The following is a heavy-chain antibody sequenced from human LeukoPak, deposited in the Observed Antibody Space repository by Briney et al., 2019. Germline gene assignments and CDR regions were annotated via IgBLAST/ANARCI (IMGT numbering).Heavy chain of an antibody. J-gene: IGHJ5*02. CDR3: AKTPSSGLRGFGCWFDP. V-gene: IGHV3-23*01. CDR2: ISGSGGST. D-gene: IGHD6-19*01. CDR1: GFTFSSYE. Sequence: PGGSLRLSCAASGFTFSSYEMNWVRQAPGKGLEWVSAISGSGGSTYYADSVKGRFTISRDNSKNTLYLQMNSLRAEDTAVYYCAKTPSSGLRGFGCWFDPWGQGTLITVSS.